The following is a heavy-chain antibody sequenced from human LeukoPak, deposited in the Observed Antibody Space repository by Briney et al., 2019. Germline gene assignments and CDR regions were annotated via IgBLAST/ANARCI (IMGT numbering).Heavy chain of an antibody. CDR1: GFTFNNYA. Sequence: TGGSLRLSCVASGFTFNNYAMCWVRQAPGKGLEWVSAIIRSGGTYYADSVEGRFTISRDNSKNTLYLEMNSLRAEDTAVYYCAKDAGWFDPWGQGTLVTVSS. CDR2: IIRSGGT. J-gene: IGHJ5*02. CDR3: AKDAGWFDP. V-gene: IGHV3-23*01.